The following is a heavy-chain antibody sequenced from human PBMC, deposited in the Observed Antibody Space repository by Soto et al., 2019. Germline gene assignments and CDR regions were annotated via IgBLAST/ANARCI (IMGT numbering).Heavy chain of an antibody. Sequence: SETLSLTCTVSDGSISSGDYYWSWIRQPPGKGLEWIGYIYYSGSTYYNPSLKSRVTISVDTSKNQFSLELSSVTAADTAVYYCARGLRGLMDVWGQGTTVTVSS. CDR1: DGSISSGDYY. V-gene: IGHV4-30-4*01. J-gene: IGHJ6*02. CDR2: IYYSGST. CDR3: ARGLRGLMDV. D-gene: IGHD3-16*01.